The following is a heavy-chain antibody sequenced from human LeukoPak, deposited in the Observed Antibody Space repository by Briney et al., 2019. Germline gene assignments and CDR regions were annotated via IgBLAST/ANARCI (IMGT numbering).Heavy chain of an antibody. CDR1: GFTFSSYS. J-gene: IGHJ4*02. D-gene: IGHD2-2*01. CDR3: ATDCSSTSCHGLKEDY. Sequence: GGSLRLSCAASGFTFSSYSMNWVRQAPGKGLEWVSSISSSSSYIYYADSVKGRFTISRDNAKNSLYLQMNSLRAEDTAVYYCATDCSSTSCHGLKEDYWGQGTLVTVSS. V-gene: IGHV3-21*01. CDR2: ISSSSSYI.